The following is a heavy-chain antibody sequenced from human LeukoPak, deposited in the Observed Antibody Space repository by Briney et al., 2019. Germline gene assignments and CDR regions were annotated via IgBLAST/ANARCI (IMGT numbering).Heavy chain of an antibody. CDR1: GFTFISYV. CDR3: AKETWIQGYLDY. Sequence: PGGSLRLSCAASGFTFISYVMHWVRQAPGKGLEWVAVIWYDGSNKYYADSVKGRFTISRDNSKNTLYLQRNSLRAEDTAVYYCAKETWIQGYLDYWGQGTLVTVSS. V-gene: IGHV3-33*06. CDR2: IWYDGSNK. J-gene: IGHJ4*02. D-gene: IGHD5-18*01.